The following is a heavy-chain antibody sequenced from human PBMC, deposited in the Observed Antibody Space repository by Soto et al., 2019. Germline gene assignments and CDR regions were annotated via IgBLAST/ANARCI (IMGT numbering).Heavy chain of an antibody. CDR1: GFTFSSYA. CDR3: AREGYYYDSSGPVDY. CDR2: ISYDGSNK. V-gene: IGHV3-30-3*01. D-gene: IGHD3-22*01. J-gene: IGHJ4*02. Sequence: GGSLRLSCAASGFTFSSYAMHWVRQAPGKGLEWVAVISYDGSNKYYADSVKGRFTISRDNSKNTLYLQMNSLRAEDTAVYYCAREGYYYDSSGPVDYRGQGTLVTVSS.